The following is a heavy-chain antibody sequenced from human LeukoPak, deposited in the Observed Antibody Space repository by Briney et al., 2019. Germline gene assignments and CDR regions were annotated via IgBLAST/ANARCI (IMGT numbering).Heavy chain of an antibody. V-gene: IGHV1-18*01. CDR2: ISAYNGNT. D-gene: IGHD3-22*01. Sequence: GASVKVSCKASGYTFTSYGISWVRQAPGQGLEWMGWISAYNGNTNYAQKLQGRVTMTTDTSTSTAYMELRSLRSDDTAVYYCARLPYYYDSSGDGYYYYGMDVWGQGTTVTVSS. CDR3: ARLPYYYDSSGDGYYYYGMDV. CDR1: GYTFTSYG. J-gene: IGHJ6*02.